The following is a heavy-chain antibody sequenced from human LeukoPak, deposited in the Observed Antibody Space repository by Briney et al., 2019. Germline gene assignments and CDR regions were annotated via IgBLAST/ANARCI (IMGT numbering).Heavy chain of an antibody. Sequence: ASAKVSCKASGYTFTSYGISWVRQAPGQGLEWMGWISAYNGNTNYAQKLQGRVTMTTDTSTSTAYMELRSLRSDDTAVYYCARDRGYSYGYDYYYYYMDVWGKGTTVTVSS. J-gene: IGHJ6*03. CDR1: GYTFTSYG. CDR2: ISAYNGNT. V-gene: IGHV1-18*01. D-gene: IGHD5-18*01. CDR3: ARDRGYSYGYDYYYYYMDV.